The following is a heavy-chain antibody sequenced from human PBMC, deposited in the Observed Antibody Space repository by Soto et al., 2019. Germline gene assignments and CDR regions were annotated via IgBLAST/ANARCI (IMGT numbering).Heavy chain of an antibody. CDR1: GGSISRYY. V-gene: IGHV4-59*01. Sequence: SETLSLTCTVSGGSISRYYWSLIRQPPGKGLEWIGYIYYSGSTNYNPSLKSRVTISVDTSKNQFSLKLSSVTAADTAVYYCARSLGDFFDYWGQGTLVTVSS. J-gene: IGHJ4*02. D-gene: IGHD2-21*02. CDR2: IYYSGST. CDR3: ARSLGDFFDY.